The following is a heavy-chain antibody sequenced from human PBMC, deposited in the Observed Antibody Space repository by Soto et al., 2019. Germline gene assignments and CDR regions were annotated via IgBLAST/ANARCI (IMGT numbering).Heavy chain of an antibody. D-gene: IGHD3-10*01. Sequence: GVSLRLSCAASGFIFSSSTLSWVRQAPGKGLEWVSCISPSSSYIYYADSVKGRFSISRDNAKNSLFLEMNNLRAEDTAVYYCARETRDYYAWGQGTLVTVSS. CDR3: ARETRDYYA. J-gene: IGHJ5*02. CDR1: GFIFSSST. V-gene: IGHV3-21*01. CDR2: ISPSSSYI.